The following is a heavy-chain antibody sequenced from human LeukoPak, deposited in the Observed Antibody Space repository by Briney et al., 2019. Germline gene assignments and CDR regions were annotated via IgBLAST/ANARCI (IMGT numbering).Heavy chain of an antibody. CDR3: AREYYYGSGSSFDY. D-gene: IGHD3-10*01. V-gene: IGHV4-59*01. CDR1: GGPISSYY. CDR2: IYYSGST. Sequence: PSETLSLTCTVSGGPISSYYWSWIRQPPGKGLEWIGYIYYSGSTNYNPSLKSRVTISVDTSKNQFSLKLSSVTAADTAVYYCAREYYYGSGSSFDYWGQGTLVTVSS. J-gene: IGHJ4*02.